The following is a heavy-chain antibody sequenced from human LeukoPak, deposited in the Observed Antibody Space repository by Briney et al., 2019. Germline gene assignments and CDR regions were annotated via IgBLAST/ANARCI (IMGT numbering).Heavy chain of an antibody. Sequence: PGRSLRLSCAASGFTFSSYAMHWVRQAPGKGLEWVAVISYDGSNKYYADSVKGRFTISRDNSKNTLYLQMNSLRAEDTAVYYCAKDRQRVIAAAGGFDYWGQGTLVTVSS. CDR2: ISYDGSNK. V-gene: IGHV3-30-3*01. CDR1: GFTFSSYA. D-gene: IGHD6-13*01. CDR3: AKDRQRVIAAAGGFDY. J-gene: IGHJ4*02.